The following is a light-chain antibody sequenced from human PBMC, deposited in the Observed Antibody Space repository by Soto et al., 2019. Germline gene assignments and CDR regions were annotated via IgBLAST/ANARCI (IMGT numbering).Light chain of an antibody. Sequence: EIVLTQSPGTLFLSPGERATLSCRASQSVSSSYLAWYQQKPGQAPRLLIYGASSRATGIPDRFSGSGSGTDFTLTSSRLEPEDFAEYYCQQYGSSPLTFGGGTKVEIK. CDR1: QSVSSSY. CDR2: GAS. V-gene: IGKV3-20*01. J-gene: IGKJ4*01. CDR3: QQYGSSPLT.